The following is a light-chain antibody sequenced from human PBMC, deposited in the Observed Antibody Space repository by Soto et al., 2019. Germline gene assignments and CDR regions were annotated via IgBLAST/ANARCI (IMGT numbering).Light chain of an antibody. CDR1: SSDVGSYNR. CDR2: EVT. CDR3: SSYTGTTTRYV. V-gene: IGLV2-18*02. Sequence: QSALTQPPSVSGSPEQSVTISCTGTSSDVGSYNRVSWYQQPPGTAPKLMIYEVTNRPSGVPDRFSGSKSGNTASLTISGLQAEDEADYYCSSYTGTTTRYVFGTGTKVTVL. J-gene: IGLJ1*01.